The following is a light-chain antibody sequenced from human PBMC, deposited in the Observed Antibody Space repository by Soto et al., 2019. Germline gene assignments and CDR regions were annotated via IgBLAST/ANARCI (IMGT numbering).Light chain of an antibody. CDR1: QAISNY. CDR2: AAS. CDR3: QGYNSAPRT. V-gene: IGKV1-27*01. Sequence: IQKSQVTAYSVAPVGGCVINKKRASQAISNYLAWYQQKPGKVPKLLIYAASTLQSGVPSRFSGSGSGTEFTLTISSLQPEDVATYYCQGYNSAPRTFGGGTKVDIK. J-gene: IGKJ4*01.